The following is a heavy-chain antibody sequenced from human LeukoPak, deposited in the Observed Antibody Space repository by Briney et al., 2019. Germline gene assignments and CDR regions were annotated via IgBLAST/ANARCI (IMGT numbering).Heavy chain of an antibody. CDR3: AKVDGYNSGWYDS. Sequence: GGSLRLSCAASGFTFSLYWMNWVRRAPGKGLEWVANIKQDGSEKNYVDSVKGRFTISRDNAKNSLYLQMNSLRAEDTALYYCAKVDGYNSGWYDSWGQGTLVTVSS. CDR1: GFTFSLYW. J-gene: IGHJ5*01. CDR2: IKQDGSEK. V-gene: IGHV3-7*03. D-gene: IGHD6-19*01.